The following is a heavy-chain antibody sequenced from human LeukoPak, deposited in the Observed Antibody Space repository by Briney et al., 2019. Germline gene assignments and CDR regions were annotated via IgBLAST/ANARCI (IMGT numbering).Heavy chain of an antibody. D-gene: IGHD4-17*01. V-gene: IGHV3-9*01. Sequence: GGSLRLSCAASGFTFDDYSMHWVRQAPGKGLEWVSGISWNSGSIAYADSVKGRFTISRDDAKNSLYLQMNSLRAEDTALYYCAKGHDYGDYVGGRFDPWGQGTLVTVSS. CDR3: AKGHDYGDYVGGRFDP. J-gene: IGHJ5*02. CDR2: ISWNSGSI. CDR1: GFTFDDYS.